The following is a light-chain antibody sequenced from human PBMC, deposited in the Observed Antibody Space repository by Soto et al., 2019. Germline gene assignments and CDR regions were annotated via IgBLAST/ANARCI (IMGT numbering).Light chain of an antibody. V-gene: IGKV3D-15*01. J-gene: IGKJ1*01. CDR1: RTVHTN. CDR2: GAS. Sequence: EIVMTQSPATVSGSPGDRATLSCTASRTVHTNVAWYQHTPGQAPRLLSYGASSRATGIPDRFSGSGAGTEFTLTISSLQPDDFATYYYQQYNSYSQTLGQGTNVDIK. CDR3: QQYNSYSQT.